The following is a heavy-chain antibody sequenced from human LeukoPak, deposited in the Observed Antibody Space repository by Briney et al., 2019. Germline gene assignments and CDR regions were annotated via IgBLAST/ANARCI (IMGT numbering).Heavy chain of an antibody. CDR1: GGSVSSFY. CDR3: ASVRRGFGESSKYYSYYYMHV. Sequence: PSETLSLTCTVSGGSVSSFYWSWIRQPPGKGLEWIGNIYYSGSTYYNPSLKSRVTISVDTSNNPFSLKLSAVTAADTAVYYCASVRRGFGESSKYYSYYYMHVWGNGTTVTIAS. J-gene: IGHJ6*03. V-gene: IGHV4-59*04. D-gene: IGHD3-10*01. CDR2: IYYSGST.